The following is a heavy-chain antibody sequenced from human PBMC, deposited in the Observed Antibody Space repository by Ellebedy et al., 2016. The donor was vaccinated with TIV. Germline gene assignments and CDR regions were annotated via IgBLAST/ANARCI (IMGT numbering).Heavy chain of an antibody. CDR3: VVGSKQYYVYVFDI. CDR1: GGAFNSDL. J-gene: IGHJ3*02. D-gene: IGHD2/OR15-2a*01. Sequence: SVKVSXKASGGAFNSDLVTWVRQAPGQGLEWMGGIIPISATTDYAQKFQGRVTITADKSTGTAYMELSSLRSEDTAMYYCVVGSKQYYVYVFDIWGQGTMVTVSS. CDR2: IIPISATT. V-gene: IGHV1-69*06.